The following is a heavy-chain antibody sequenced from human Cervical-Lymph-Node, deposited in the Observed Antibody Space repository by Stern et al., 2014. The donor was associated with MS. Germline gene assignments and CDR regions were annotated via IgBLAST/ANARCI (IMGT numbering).Heavy chain of an antibody. V-gene: IGHV1-8*01. J-gene: IGHJ4*02. Sequence: QVQLVQSGAEVKKPGASVKVSCKTSGYTFTSDDINWVRQASGQGLEWMGWMNPDSGAPGYAQKFQGRHTITRDTSISTAYMELTTLRSEDTAVYYCTKAWDSWGQGTLVIVSS. CDR3: TKAWDS. CDR2: MNPDSGAP. CDR1: GYTFTSDD.